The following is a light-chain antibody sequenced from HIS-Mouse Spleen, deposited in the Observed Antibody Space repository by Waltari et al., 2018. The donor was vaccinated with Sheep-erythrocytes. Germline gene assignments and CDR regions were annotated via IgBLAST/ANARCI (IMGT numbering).Light chain of an antibody. J-gene: IGLJ1*01. CDR3: CSYAGSYNHV. Sequence: QSALTQPRSVSGSPGPSVTIPCTGTSSDVGGYYYVSWYQQHPGKAPKLMISDVSKRPSGVPDRFSGSKSGNTASLTISGLQAEDEADYYCCSYAGSYNHVFATGTKVTVL. V-gene: IGLV2-11*01. CDR1: SSDVGGYYY. CDR2: DVS.